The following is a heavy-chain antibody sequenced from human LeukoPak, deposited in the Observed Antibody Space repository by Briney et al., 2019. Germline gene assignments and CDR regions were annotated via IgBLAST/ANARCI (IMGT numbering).Heavy chain of an antibody. J-gene: IGHJ4*02. D-gene: IGHD4-23*01. CDR1: GFTFSSYA. CDR2: ISSSGGST. Sequence: GGALRLSCAASGFTFSSYAMSWVRHAPGKGLEWGSAISSSGGSTYYADSVKGRFTISRDNSKNTLYLQMNSLRAEDTAVYYCAKQAAYYGGNSVFDYWGQGTLVTVSS. V-gene: IGHV3-23*01. CDR3: AKQAAYYGGNSVFDY.